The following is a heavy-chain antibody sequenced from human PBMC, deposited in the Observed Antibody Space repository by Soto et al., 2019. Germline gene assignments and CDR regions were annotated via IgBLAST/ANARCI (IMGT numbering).Heavy chain of an antibody. V-gene: IGHV3-74*01. CDR1: GFTFSGFW. D-gene: IGHD6-19*01. CDR3: VRVEETSGWGALDY. CDR2: INGDGSVT. J-gene: IGHJ4*02. Sequence: EVELVESGGGLVQPGGSLRLSCTASGFTFSGFWMHWVRQAPGKGLVWVSRINGDGSVTNYADSVQGRFTISRDNAKNTLYLQTDNLRAEDSGVYYRVRVEETSGWGALDYWGEVTLVSVSS.